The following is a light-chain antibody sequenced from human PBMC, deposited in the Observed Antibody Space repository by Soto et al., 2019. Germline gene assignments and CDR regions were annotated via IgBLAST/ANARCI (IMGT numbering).Light chain of an antibody. Sequence: IQMTQSPSTLSASVGDRVTITCRASQSIRNWLAWYQQQPGKAPKLLIHDASSLESGVPSRFSGSGSGTEFTLTIDSLQPDDFATYYCQQYNTYWTFGQGTKVDIK. CDR2: DAS. CDR1: QSIRNW. J-gene: IGKJ1*01. CDR3: QQYNTYWT. V-gene: IGKV1-5*01.